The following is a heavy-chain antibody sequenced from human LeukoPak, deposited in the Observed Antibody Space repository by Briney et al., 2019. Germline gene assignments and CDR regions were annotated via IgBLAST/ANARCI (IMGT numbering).Heavy chain of an antibody. D-gene: IGHD3-16*02. V-gene: IGHV1-46*01. CDR1: GYTFTSYY. Sequence: ASVKVSCKASGYTFTSYYMHWVRQAPGQGLEWMGIINPSGGSTSYAQKFQGRVTMTRDMSTSTVYMELSSLRSEDTAVYYCARAARMITFGGVIVTRNYYFDYWGQGTLVTVSS. J-gene: IGHJ4*02. CDR3: ARAARMITFGGVIVTRNYYFDY. CDR2: INPSGGST.